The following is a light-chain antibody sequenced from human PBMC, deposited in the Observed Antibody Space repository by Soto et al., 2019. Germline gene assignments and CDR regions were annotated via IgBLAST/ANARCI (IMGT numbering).Light chain of an antibody. J-gene: IGKJ3*01. CDR3: QKENRAPFT. CDR1: QGISNY. Sequence: DIQMTQSPSSLSASVGDRVTITCRASQGISNYLAWYQQKPGKVHKLLIYAASTLQSGDPSRLSGIGSGPDGTLTISILQPEDVATCDCQKENRAPFTCGPGTKVDI. V-gene: IGKV1-27*01. CDR2: AAS.